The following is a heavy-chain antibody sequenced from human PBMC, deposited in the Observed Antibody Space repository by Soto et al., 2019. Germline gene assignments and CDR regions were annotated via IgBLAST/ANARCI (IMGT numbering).Heavy chain of an antibody. J-gene: IGHJ4*02. Sequence: PSETLSLTCTISDGSMSTYYWNWIRQPPGKGLEWIGYIYYSGSTNYNPPLKSRVTISIDTSKNQFSLNLNSVTAADTAVYFCARGRTLGGIFDYWGQGILVTVSS. CDR1: DGSMSTYY. CDR3: ARGRTLGGIFDY. V-gene: IGHV4-59*01. CDR2: IYYSGST. D-gene: IGHD1-26*01.